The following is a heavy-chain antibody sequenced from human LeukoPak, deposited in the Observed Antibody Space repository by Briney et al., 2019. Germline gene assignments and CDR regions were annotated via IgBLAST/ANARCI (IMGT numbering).Heavy chain of an antibody. J-gene: IGHJ4*02. CDR2: MNPNSGNT. V-gene: IGHV1-8*03. CDR1: EYTFTGYY. D-gene: IGHD6-13*01. Sequence: GASVKVSCKASEYTFTGYYIHWVRQAPGQGLEWMGWMNPNSGNTDYAQKFQGRVTITRNTSISTAYMELSNLRSEDTAVYYCAVHSSSWIFDYWGQGTLVTVSS. CDR3: AVHSSSWIFDY.